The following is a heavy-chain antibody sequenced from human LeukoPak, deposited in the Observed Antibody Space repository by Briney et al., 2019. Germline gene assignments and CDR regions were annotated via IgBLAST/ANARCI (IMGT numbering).Heavy chain of an antibody. J-gene: IGHJ6*03. V-gene: IGHV3-20*04. D-gene: IGHD6-19*01. Sequence: PGGSLRLSCAASGFTFDEYGMSWVRQAQGKGLEWVSGISLNGGATGYADSVKGRFTISRDNAKNSLYLQMNSLRAEDTAVYYCARGLGFYYYYMDVWGKGTTVTVSS. CDR2: ISLNGGAT. CDR1: GFTFDEYG. CDR3: ARGLGFYYYYMDV.